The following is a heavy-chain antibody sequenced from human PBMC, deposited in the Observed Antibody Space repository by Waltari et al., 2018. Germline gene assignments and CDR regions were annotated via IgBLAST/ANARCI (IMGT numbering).Heavy chain of an antibody. CDR1: GGSISSHY. CDR2: IYYSGST. V-gene: IGHV4-59*11. D-gene: IGHD3-10*01. CDR3: ARDPNGSGSY. Sequence: QVQLQESGPGLVKPSETLSLTCTVSGGSISSHYWSWIRQPPGKGLEWIVYIYYSGSTNDNPSAKGRVTRSLDTSKNQFSLKLSSVTAADTAVYYCARDPNGSGSYWGQGTLVTVSS. J-gene: IGHJ4*02.